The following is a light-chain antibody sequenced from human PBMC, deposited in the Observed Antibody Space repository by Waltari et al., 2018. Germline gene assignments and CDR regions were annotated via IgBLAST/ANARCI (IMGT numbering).Light chain of an antibody. V-gene: IGLV1-40*01. J-gene: IGLJ3*02. CDR1: GSNIGAGYD. Sequence: QSVLTQPPSVSGAPGQRVTISCTGSGSNIGAGYDVHWYQQLPRAAPKLLIYGSTSRPLGVPDRFFGSTSCTSAFLAITGLQAEDEADYYCQSYDTTLSVVFGGGTKLTVL. CDR3: QSYDTTLSVV. CDR2: GST.